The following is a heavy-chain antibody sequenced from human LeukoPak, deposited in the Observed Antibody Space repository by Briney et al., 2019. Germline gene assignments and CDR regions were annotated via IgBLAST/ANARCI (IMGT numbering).Heavy chain of an antibody. Sequence: PGGSLRLSCAASGFTISSYWMSWVRQGPGKGLEWVANIKRDGSEKYYVDSVKGRFTISRDNAKNSLYLQMNSLRVEDTAVYYCVRDDGATKPCWGQGTLVTVSS. V-gene: IGHV3-7*01. J-gene: IGHJ4*02. CDR2: IKRDGSEK. CDR3: VRDDGATKPC. D-gene: IGHD1-26*01. CDR1: GFTISSYW.